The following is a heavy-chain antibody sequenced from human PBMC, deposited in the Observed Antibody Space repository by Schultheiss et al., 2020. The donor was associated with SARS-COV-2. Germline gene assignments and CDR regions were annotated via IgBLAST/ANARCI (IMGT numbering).Heavy chain of an antibody. CDR1: GFTFSSYG. CDR2: IWYDGSNK. Sequence: GGSLRLSCAASGFTFSSYGMHWVRQAPGKGLEWVAGIWYDGSNKNYADSVTGRFTVSRDNANNSLYLQMHSLRAEDTAVYYCVRDRSWWTPYNCFDLWGRGTLVTVSS. D-gene: IGHD2-15*01. V-gene: IGHV3-33*01. CDR3: VRDRSWWTPYNCFDL. J-gene: IGHJ5*02.